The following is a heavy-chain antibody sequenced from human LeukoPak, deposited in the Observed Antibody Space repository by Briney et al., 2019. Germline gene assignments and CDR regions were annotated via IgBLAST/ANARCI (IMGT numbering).Heavy chain of an antibody. CDR3: ARQNHYYYHMDV. Sequence: GESLKISGKASGYVFIRHWIGWVRQVPGKGLEWMGVIHPEDSYTRYNPAFQGQVTLSVDETTSTAYLQLSSLKASDTAIYYCARQNHYYYHMDVWGRGTTVTVSS. CDR2: IHPEDSYT. J-gene: IGHJ6*03. V-gene: IGHV5-51*01. CDR1: GYVFIRHW.